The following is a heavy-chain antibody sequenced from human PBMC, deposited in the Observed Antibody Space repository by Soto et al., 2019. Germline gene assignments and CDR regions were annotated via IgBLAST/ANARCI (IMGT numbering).Heavy chain of an antibody. CDR1: GYTFTSYG. CDR3: AREGRGSSWSPTYYYCYGMDV. CDR2: ISAYNGNT. V-gene: IGHV1-18*01. D-gene: IGHD6-13*01. J-gene: IGHJ6*02. Sequence: PWASVKVSCKASGYTFTSYGISWVRQAPGQGLEWMGWISAYNGNTNYAQKLQGRVTMTTDTSTSTAYLELRSLRSDDTAVYYCAREGRGSSWSPTYYYCYGMDVWGQGTTVTVSS.